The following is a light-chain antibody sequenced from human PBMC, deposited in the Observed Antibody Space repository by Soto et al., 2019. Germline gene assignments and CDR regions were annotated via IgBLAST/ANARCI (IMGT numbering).Light chain of an antibody. CDR1: GSDIGGYNF. J-gene: IGLJ1*01. Sequence: QSALTQPPSASGSPGXSVTISCTGTGSDIGGYNFVSWYQQHPGKVPKLIIYEVNKRPSGVPDRFSGSKSGNTASLTVSGLQADDEADYYCSSYAGTNNRYVFGTGTKVTVL. CDR2: EVN. CDR3: SSYAGTNNRYV. V-gene: IGLV2-8*01.